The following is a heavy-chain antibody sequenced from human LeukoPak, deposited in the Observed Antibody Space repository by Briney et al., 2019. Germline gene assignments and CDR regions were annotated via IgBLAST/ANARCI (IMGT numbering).Heavy chain of an antibody. V-gene: IGHV4-34*01. CDR3: ARRGWFDP. D-gene: IGHD3-10*01. J-gene: IGHJ5*02. CDR2: INHSGST. CDR1: GGSFSGYY. Sequence: SETLSLTCAVYGGSFSGYYWSWIRQPPGKGLEWIGEINHSGSTNYNPSLKSRVTISVDTSKNQFSLKLSSVTAADTAVYYCARRGWFDPWGQGTLVTVSS.